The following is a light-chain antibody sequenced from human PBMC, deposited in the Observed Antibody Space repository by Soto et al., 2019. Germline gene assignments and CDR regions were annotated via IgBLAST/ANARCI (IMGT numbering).Light chain of an antibody. CDR3: QHYKNGPR. V-gene: IGKV3-15*01. J-gene: IGKJ1*01. Sequence: ETVMTQSPATLSVSPGEGATLSCRASQTINNNLAWYQQKPGQAPRPLIYGASRRATGVPARFSGSGSGTEFTLTISSLQSEDFAVYYCQHYKNGPRFGQGTKVDVK. CDR1: QTINNN. CDR2: GAS.